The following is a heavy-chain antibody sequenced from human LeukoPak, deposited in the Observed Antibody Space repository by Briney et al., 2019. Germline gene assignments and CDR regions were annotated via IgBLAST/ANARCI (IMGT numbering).Heavy chain of an antibody. CDR2: IGGVGDT. Sequence: GGSLRLSCAASGFTFSTYVMNWVRQAPGKGLEWVSTIGGVGDTYYADSVKGRFTISRDNSKNTVSLQMNSLRAEDTALYYCAKDTTAVWFDLWGQGTLVTVSS. D-gene: IGHD2-21*02. CDR1: GFTFSTYV. J-gene: IGHJ5*02. V-gene: IGHV3-23*01. CDR3: AKDTTAVWFDL.